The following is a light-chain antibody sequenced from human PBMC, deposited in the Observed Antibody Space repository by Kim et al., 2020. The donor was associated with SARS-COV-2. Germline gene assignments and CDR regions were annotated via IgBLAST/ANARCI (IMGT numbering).Light chain of an antibody. V-gene: IGKV2-30*01. Sequence: PASSACMSSQCLAYSDGNTYWIWFQPRPGQSPTRLIFKVSNRDSGVPDRFSGSGSGTDFTLKISRVEAEDVGVYYCIQGAHWPRTFGQGTKVEIK. CDR2: KVS. J-gene: IGKJ1*01. CDR1: QCLAYSDGNTY. CDR3: IQGAHWPRT.